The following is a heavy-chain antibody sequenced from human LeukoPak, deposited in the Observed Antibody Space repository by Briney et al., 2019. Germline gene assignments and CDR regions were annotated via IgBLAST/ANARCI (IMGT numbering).Heavy chain of an antibody. CDR2: ISFDGTNK. J-gene: IGHJ4*02. CDR3: ARERRAGLLWFGEFTH. D-gene: IGHD3-10*01. V-gene: IGHV3-30-3*01. CDR1: GFPFRSYA. Sequence: PGGSLRLSCEASGFPFRSYAMHWVRQAPSKGLEWVAVISFDGTNKKYADSVKGRFTISRDSSKNSVYLQMNSLKFEDTAVYFCARERRAGLLWFGEFTHWGQGILVSVSS.